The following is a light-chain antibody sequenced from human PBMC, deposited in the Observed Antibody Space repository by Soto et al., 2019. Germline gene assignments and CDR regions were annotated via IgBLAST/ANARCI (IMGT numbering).Light chain of an antibody. J-gene: IGKJ4*01. CDR2: DAS. CDR3: QQYNSYSPLT. CDR1: QRISSW. Sequence: DIQMTQSPSTLSASVGDRVTITCRASQRISSWLAWYQQKPGKAPKLLIYDASSLESGVPSRFSGSGSGTEFTLTISSLQPDDVATYYCQQYNSYSPLTFGGGTKVEIK. V-gene: IGKV1-5*01.